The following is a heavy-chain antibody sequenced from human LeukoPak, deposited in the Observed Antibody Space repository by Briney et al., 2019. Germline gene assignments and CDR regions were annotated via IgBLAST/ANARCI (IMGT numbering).Heavy chain of an antibody. CDR3: AKDMYSSSWYWFDP. D-gene: IGHD6-13*01. J-gene: IGHJ5*02. V-gene: IGHV3-9*01. CDR1: GFTFDDYA. CDR2: ISWNSGSI. Sequence: GRSLRLSCAASGFTFDDYAMHWVRQAPGKGLGWVSGISWNSGSIGYADSVKGRFTISRDNAKNSLYLQMNSLRAEDTALYYCAKDMYSSSWYWFDPWGQGTLVTVSS.